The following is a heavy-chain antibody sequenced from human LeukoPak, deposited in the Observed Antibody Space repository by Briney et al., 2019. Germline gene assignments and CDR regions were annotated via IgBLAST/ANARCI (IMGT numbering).Heavy chain of an antibody. CDR1: GFTVNTNY. CDR2: MHSVGTT. Sequence: GGSLRLSCAASGFTVNTNYMSWVRQAPGKGLEWVSIMHSVGTTYYANSVKGRFTISRDNSKNTLYLQMNALRAEDTALYYCARDMGCTSTTCRNKWFDPWGQGTLVTVSS. V-gene: IGHV3-53*01. CDR3: ARDMGCTSTTCRNKWFDP. D-gene: IGHD2-2*01. J-gene: IGHJ5*02.